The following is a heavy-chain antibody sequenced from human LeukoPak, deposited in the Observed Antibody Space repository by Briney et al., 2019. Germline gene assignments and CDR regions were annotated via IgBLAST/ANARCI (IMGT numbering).Heavy chain of an antibody. CDR3: ARDLGDDCSSTRCYGIPYYYYYYMDV. D-gene: IGHD2-2*01. J-gene: IGHJ6*03. CDR2: INPNSGGT. Sequence: GASVKVSCKASGYTFTGYYMHWVRQAPGQELEWMGWINPNSGGTNYAQKFQGRVTMTRDTSISTAYMELSRLRSDDTAVYYCARDLGDDCSSTRCYGIPYYYYYYMDVWGKGTTVTVSS. CDR1: GYTFTGYY. V-gene: IGHV1-2*02.